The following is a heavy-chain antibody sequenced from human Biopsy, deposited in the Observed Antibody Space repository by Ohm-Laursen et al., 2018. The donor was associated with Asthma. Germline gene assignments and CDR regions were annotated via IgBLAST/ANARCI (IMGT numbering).Heavy chain of an antibody. J-gene: IGHJ5*02. Sequence: GTLSPTCTVSGGSISNSNYYWGWIRQSPGKGLEWIGSLHYSGSTYYNPSLKSRVSISLDTSKNQFSLSLTSVTAADTAVYYCARTTYGHDGFDPWGQGTLVTVSS. CDR1: GGSISNSNYY. V-gene: IGHV4-39*07. CDR2: LHYSGST. D-gene: IGHD4-17*01. CDR3: ARTTYGHDGFDP.